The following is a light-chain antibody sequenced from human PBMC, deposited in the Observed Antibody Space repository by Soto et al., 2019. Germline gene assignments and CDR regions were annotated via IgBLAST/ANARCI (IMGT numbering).Light chain of an antibody. CDR2: AAS. Sequence: DIQMTQSPSSLSASVGDRVTITCRASQSISSYLNWYQQKPGKAPKLLIYAASSLQSGVPSRFIGSESGTDFNLTISSLQPEDFATYYCQQSYSTPWTFGQGTKVEIK. J-gene: IGKJ1*01. CDR3: QQSYSTPWT. V-gene: IGKV1-39*01. CDR1: QSISSY.